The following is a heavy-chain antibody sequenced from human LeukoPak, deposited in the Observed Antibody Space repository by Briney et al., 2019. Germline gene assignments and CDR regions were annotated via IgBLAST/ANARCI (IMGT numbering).Heavy chain of an antibody. J-gene: IGHJ4*02. CDR1: GFTFSSYG. D-gene: IGHD3-22*01. V-gene: IGHV3-33*06. CDR2: IWYDGSNK. CDR3: AKASHAGYDSSGEFDY. Sequence: GGSLRLSCAASGFTFSSYGMHWVRQAPGKGLEWVAVIWYDGSNKYYADSVKGRFTISRDSSKNTLYLQMNSLRAEDTAVYYCAKASHAGYDSSGEFDYWGQGTLVTVSS.